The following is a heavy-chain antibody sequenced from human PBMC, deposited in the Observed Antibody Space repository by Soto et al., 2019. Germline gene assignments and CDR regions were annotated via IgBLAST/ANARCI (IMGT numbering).Heavy chain of an antibody. V-gene: IGHV1-18*01. CDR3: ARDTNGSGAGD. J-gene: IGHJ4*02. CDR2: ISANNGNT. Sequence: QVQLVQSGAEVKKPGASVKVSCKASGYTFTSYGISWVRQAPGQGLEWMGWISANNGNTNYAQKLQGRVTMTTDTTTSTAYTELMSLRSDETAVYYCARDTNGSGAGDWGQGTLVTVSS. CDR1: GYTFTSYG. D-gene: IGHD3-10*01.